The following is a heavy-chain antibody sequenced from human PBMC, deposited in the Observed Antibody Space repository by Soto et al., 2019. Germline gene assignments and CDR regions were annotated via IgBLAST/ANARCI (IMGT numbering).Heavy chain of an antibody. V-gene: IGHV1-69*01. CDR3: VRGGKYYYDSSGYYYFDY. CDR2: IIPIFGTA. CDR1: GGTFSSYA. Sequence: QVQLVQSGAEVKKPGSSVKVSCKASGGTFSSYAISWVRQAPGQGLEWMGGIIPIFGTANYAQKFQGRVTITADESTSTAYMELSSLRSEDTAVYYCVRGGKYYYDSSGYYYFDYWGQGTLVTVSS. D-gene: IGHD3-22*01. J-gene: IGHJ4*02.